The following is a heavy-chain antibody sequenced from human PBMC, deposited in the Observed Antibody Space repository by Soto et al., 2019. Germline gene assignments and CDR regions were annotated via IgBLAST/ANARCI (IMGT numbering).Heavy chain of an antibody. D-gene: IGHD3-10*01. J-gene: IGHJ1*01. CDR3: ARAKTVLLWFGEYQYFQH. CDR1: GGSFSGYY. Sequence: SETLSLTCAVYGGSFSGYYWSWIRQPPGKGLEWIGEINHSGSTNYNLSLKSRVTISVDTSKNQFSLKLSSVTAADTAVYYCARAKTVLLWFGEYQYFQHWGQGTLVTVSS. CDR2: INHSGST. V-gene: IGHV4-34*01.